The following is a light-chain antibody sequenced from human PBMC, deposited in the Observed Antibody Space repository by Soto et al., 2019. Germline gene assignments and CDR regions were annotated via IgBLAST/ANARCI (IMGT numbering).Light chain of an antibody. CDR3: QQYHNWPIT. CDR2: DAS. Sequence: EIVMTQYPATLSVSPGERATLSCRASQSVSSNLAWHQQKPGQAPRILMYDASTRATGIPARFSGSGSGTEFTLTISSLQSEDFAVYYCQQYHNWPITFGQGTRPDIK. CDR1: QSVSSN. J-gene: IGKJ5*01. V-gene: IGKV3-15*01.